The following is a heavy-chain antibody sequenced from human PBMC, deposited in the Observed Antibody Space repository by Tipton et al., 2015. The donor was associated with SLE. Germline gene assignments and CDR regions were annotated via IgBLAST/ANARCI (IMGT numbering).Heavy chain of an antibody. D-gene: IGHD3-22*01. Sequence: TLSLTCTVSGDSISSGSYYWSWIRQPAGKGPEWIGRIYTRGSTNYNLSLKSRLTISVDKSKNQFSRKLSSVTAADTAVYYCARHDYDDNGYYSHYFGYWGQGTLVTVSS. V-gene: IGHV4-61*02. J-gene: IGHJ4*02. CDR3: ARHDYDDNGYYSHYFGY. CDR2: IYTRGST. CDR1: GDSISSGSYY.